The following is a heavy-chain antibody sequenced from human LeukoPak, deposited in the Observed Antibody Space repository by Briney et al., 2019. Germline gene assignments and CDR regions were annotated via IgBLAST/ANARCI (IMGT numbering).Heavy chain of an antibody. CDR3: AGPRIAVAGLFDY. D-gene: IGHD6-19*01. Sequence: SETLSLTCTVSGGSISSSSYYWGWIRQPPGKGLEWIGSIYYSGSTYYNPSLKSRVTIFVDTSKNQFSLKLSSVTAADTAVYYCAGPRIAVAGLFDYWGQGTLVTVSS. J-gene: IGHJ4*02. V-gene: IGHV4-39*01. CDR1: GGSISSSSYY. CDR2: IYYSGST.